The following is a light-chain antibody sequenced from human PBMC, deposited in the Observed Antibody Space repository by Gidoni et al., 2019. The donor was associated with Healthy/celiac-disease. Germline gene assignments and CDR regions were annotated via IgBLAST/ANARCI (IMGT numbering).Light chain of an antibody. CDR1: QSISSY. CDR2: AAS. J-gene: IGKJ4*01. CDR3: QQSYSTP. Sequence: DIQMTQSPSSLSASVGDRVTITCRASQSISSYLNWYQQKPGKAPKLLIYAASSLQSGVPSRFSGSGSGTDFTLTISSLQPEDFATYYCQQSYSTPFGGGTMVEIK. V-gene: IGKV1-39*01.